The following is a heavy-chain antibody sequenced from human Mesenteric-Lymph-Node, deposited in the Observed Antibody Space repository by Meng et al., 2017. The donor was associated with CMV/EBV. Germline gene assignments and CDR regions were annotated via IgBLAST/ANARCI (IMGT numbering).Heavy chain of an antibody. CDR2: ISGYNGNT. CDR1: GYTFSSYG. CDR3: ARDVHSSTGAYYYYYGMDV. J-gene: IGHJ6*02. V-gene: IGHV1-18*01. Sequence: ASVKVSCKASGYTFSSYGISWVRQAPGQGLEWMGWISGYNGNTNYAQNFQGRVTIMRDTSTSTVYMELKTLRSDDTAVYYCARDVHSSTGAYYYYYGMDVWGQGTLVTVSS. D-gene: IGHD6-13*01.